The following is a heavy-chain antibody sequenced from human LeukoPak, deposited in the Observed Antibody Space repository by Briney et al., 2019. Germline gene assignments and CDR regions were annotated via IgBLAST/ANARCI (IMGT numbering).Heavy chain of an antibody. D-gene: IGHD3-10*01. CDR3: AKVQSLYYYGSGSPPEY. J-gene: IGHJ4*02. Sequence: GGSLRLSCAASGFTFSSYAMSWVRQAPGKGLEWVSAISGSGGSTYYADSVKGRFTISRDNSKNTLYLQMNSLRAEDTAVYYCAKVQSLYYYGSGSPPEYWGQGTLVTVSS. CDR2: ISGSGGST. V-gene: IGHV3-23*01. CDR1: GFTFSSYA.